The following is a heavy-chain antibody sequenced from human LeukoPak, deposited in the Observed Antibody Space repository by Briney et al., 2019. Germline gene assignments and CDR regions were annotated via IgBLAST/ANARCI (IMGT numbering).Heavy chain of an antibody. Sequence: ASVKVSCKASGYTFTSYYMHWVRQAPGQGLEWMGIINPSGGSTSYAQKFQGRVTMTRDTSTSTVYMELSSLRSEDTAVYYCATADYDSSGYYFFDYWGQGTLVTVSS. D-gene: IGHD3-22*01. CDR3: ATADYDSSGYYFFDY. CDR2: INPSGGST. V-gene: IGHV1-46*01. J-gene: IGHJ4*02. CDR1: GYTFTSYY.